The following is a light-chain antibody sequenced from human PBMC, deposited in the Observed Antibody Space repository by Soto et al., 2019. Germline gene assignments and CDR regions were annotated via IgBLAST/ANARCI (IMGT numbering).Light chain of an antibody. CDR3: QQYYSRPRT. Sequence: AIRMTQSPSSLSASTGDRVTITCRASQGISSYLAWYQQKPGKAPKLLIYAASTLQSGVPSRFSGSGSGKDFTLTISCLQSEDFATYYCQQYYSRPRTFGQGTKVEIK. CDR2: AAS. CDR1: QGISSY. V-gene: IGKV1-8*01. J-gene: IGKJ1*01.